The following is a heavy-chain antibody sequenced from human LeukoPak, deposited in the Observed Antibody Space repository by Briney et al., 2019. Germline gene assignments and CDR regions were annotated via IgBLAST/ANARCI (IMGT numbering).Heavy chain of an antibody. J-gene: IGHJ4*02. CDR2: IYYSGST. CDR3: ASSEMATIFDY. D-gene: IGHD5-24*01. V-gene: IGHV4-39*01. Sequence: SETLSLTCTVSGGSISSSSYYWGWIRQPPGKGLEWIGCIYYSGSTYYNPSLKSRVTISVDTSKNQFSLKLSFVTAADTAVYYCASSEMATIFDYGGQGTLVTVSS. CDR1: GGSISSSSYY.